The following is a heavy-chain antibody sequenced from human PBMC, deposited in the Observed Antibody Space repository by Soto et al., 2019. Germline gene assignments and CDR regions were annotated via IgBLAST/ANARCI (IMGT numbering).Heavy chain of an antibody. CDR2: ISGSGGSP. J-gene: IGHJ4*02. V-gene: IGHV3-23*01. Sequence: EVQLLQSGGGLVQPGESLRLSCAASGFIFSSYTMSWVRQAPGKGLEWVSVISGSGGSPYHADSVQGRFTISRDNPKNTLYHQMNRLRAEDTAIYYCAKARCSSATWYVPDYWGQGNLGTGPS. CDR3: AKARCSSATWYVPDY. D-gene: IGHD2-2*01. CDR1: GFIFSSYT.